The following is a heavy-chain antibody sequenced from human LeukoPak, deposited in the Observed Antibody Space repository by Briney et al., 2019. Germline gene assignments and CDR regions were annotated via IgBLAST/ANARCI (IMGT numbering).Heavy chain of an antibody. J-gene: IGHJ4*02. CDR1: GGSISSGGYY. CDR3: ASVDCSGGTCLLDY. D-gene: IGHD2-15*01. Sequence: PSETLSLTCTVSGGSISSGGYYWNWIRQHPGKGLEWIGNINYSGSTCYNPSLKSRVSISVDTSKNQFSLRLTSVTAADTAVYYCASVDCSGGTCLLDYWGQGTLVTVSS. V-gene: IGHV4-31*03. CDR2: INYSGST.